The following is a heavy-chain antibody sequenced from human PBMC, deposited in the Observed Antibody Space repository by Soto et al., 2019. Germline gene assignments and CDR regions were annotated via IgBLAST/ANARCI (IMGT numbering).Heavy chain of an antibody. D-gene: IGHD1-26*01. CDR3: ARTPAGGSYPF. J-gene: IGHJ4*02. CDR1: GYTFPSYG. V-gene: IGHV1-18*01. CDR2: ISAYNGNT. Sequence: QVQLVQSGAEMKKPGASVKVSCKASGYTFPSYGISWVRQAPGQGLEWMGWISAYNGNTHFAQKLQERETMPTDSSTSTFCIEPRSLSSDDTAVYYCARTPAGGSYPFWGLGTLVSVSS.